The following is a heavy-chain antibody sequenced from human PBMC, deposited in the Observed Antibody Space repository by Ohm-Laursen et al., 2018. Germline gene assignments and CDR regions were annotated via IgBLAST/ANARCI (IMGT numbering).Heavy chain of an antibody. CDR1: GGTFSSYA. D-gene: IGHD6-13*01. Sequence: SSVKVSCKASGGTFSSYAISWVRQAPGQGLEWMGGIIPIFGTANYAQNFQGRVTITADESTSTAYMELSSLRSEDTAMYYCASRIATAGDYYYGLDVWGQGNPGHRLL. J-gene: IGHJ6*02. CDR3: ASRIATAGDYYYGLDV. V-gene: IGHV1-69*01. CDR2: IIPIFGTA.